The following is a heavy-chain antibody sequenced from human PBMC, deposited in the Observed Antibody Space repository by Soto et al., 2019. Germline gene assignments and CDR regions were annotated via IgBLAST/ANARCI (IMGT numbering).Heavy chain of an antibody. D-gene: IGHD6-6*01. J-gene: IGHJ4*02. CDR2: IYHSGST. V-gene: IGHV4-38-2*01. Sequence: PSETLSLTCAVSGYSISSGYYWGWIRQPPGKGLEWIGSIYHSGSTYYNPSLKSRVTISVDTSKNQFSLKLSSVTAADTAVYYCASRYSSSYGFDYWGQGTLVTVS. CDR3: ASRYSSSYGFDY. CDR1: GYSISSGYY.